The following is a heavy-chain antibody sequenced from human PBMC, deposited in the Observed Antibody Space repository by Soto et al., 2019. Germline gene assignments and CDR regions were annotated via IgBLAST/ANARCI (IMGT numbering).Heavy chain of an antibody. CDR3: ARVSVDVPE. V-gene: IGHV1-2*02. J-gene: IGHJ4*02. Sequence: QLVQSGAEVKKPGASVRVSCKTSGPTFIAYYIHWVRQAPGQRLEWMGWIDPKSGGTTYEQKFLGRVTMTRDTSINPAYMDLNRLTSDDTAVYYCARVSVDVPEWGQGTLITVSS. D-gene: IGHD5-12*01. CDR1: GPTFIAYY. CDR2: IDPKSGGT.